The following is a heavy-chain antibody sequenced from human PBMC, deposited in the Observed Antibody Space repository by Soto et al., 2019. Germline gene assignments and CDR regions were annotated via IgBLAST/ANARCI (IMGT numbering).Heavy chain of an antibody. J-gene: IGHJ5*02. CDR3: ARDGELATNWFDP. V-gene: IGHV1-18*04. D-gene: IGHD5-12*01. CDR2: ISAYNGNT. CDR1: GYTFTSYC. Sequence: ASVKVSCKPSGYTFTSYCISWGRRAPGQGLECMGWISAYNGNTNYAQKLQGRVTMTTDTSTSTAYMELRSLRSDDTAVYYCARDGELATNWFDPWGQGTLVTVSS.